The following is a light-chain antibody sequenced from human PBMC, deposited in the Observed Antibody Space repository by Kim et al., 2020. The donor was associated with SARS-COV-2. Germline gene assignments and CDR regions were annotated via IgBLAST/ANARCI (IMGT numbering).Light chain of an antibody. V-gene: IGKV1-27*01. CDR2: AAS. Sequence: ASVGDRVTSTCRARQGISNYLAWYQQKPGKVPKLLIYAASTLPSGVPSRFSGSGSGTDFTLTISSLQPEDVATYYCQKYNSAPLTFGQGTKVDIK. CDR3: QKYNSAPLT. J-gene: IGKJ1*01. CDR1: QGISNY.